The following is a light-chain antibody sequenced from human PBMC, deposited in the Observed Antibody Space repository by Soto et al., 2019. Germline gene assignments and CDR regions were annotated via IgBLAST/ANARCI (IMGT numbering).Light chain of an antibody. CDR3: QSYDSSLSGYV. V-gene: IGLV1-40*01. CDR2: ENN. J-gene: IGLJ1*01. CDR1: SSNIGAGYE. Sequence: QSVLTQPPSVSEAPGQRVTISCTGSSSNIGAGYESHWYQQVPGTAPKILIYENNNLPSGVPDRFSGSKSGTSASLAITGLQAEDEAEYYCQSYDSSLSGYVFGTGTKLTVL.